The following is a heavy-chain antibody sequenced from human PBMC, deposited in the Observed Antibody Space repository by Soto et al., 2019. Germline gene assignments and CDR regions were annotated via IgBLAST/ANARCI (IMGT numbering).Heavy chain of an antibody. J-gene: IGHJ6*02. CDR1: GYSFTSYW. D-gene: IGHD5-18*01. Sequence: LGESLKISCKGSGYSFTSYWISWVRQMPGKGLEWMGRIDPSDSYTNYSPSFQGHVTISADKSISTAYLQWSSLEASDTAMYYCASVDTARYYGLDVWGQGTTVTVSS. CDR3: ASVDTARYYGLDV. CDR2: IDPSDSYT. V-gene: IGHV5-10-1*01.